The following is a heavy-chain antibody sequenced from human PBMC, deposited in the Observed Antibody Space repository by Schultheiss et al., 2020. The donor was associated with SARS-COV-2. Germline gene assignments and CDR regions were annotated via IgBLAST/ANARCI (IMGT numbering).Heavy chain of an antibody. CDR1: GFTFSNYA. Sequence: GGSLRLSCAASGFTFSNYAMSWVRQAPGKGLEWVSGISGSGSGTYYADSVKGRFTISRDNSKNTLYLQMNSLRAEDTAIYYCARDSTYCSGDCSFDYWGQGTLVTVSS. D-gene: IGHD2-21*02. V-gene: IGHV3-23*01. CDR2: ISGSGSGT. J-gene: IGHJ4*02. CDR3: ARDSTYCSGDCSFDY.